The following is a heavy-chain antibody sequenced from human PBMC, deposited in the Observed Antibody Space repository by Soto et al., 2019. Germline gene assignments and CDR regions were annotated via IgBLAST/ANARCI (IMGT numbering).Heavy chain of an antibody. CDR3: ARTKVRAITEGESDP. J-gene: IGHJ5*02. D-gene: IGHD3-16*01. CDR2: IYTTGTT. CDR1: GGSITGHY. Sequence: SETLSLTCTVSGGSITGHYCSWIRQPAGKGLEWIGRIYTTGTTNYNPSLKSRVTMSVDTSKNQISLNLTSVTAADTAVYYCARTKVRAITEGESDPWGQGTQVTVSS. V-gene: IGHV4-4*07.